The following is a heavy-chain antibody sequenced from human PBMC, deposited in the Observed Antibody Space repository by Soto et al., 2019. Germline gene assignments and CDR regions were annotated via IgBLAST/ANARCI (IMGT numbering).Heavy chain of an antibody. CDR3: ARGRVVVIRDAFDI. CDR1: GGSFSGYY. J-gene: IGHJ3*02. CDR2: INHSGST. Sequence: QVQLQQWGAGLLKPSETLSLTCAVYGGSFSGYYWSWIRQPPGKGLGWIGEINHSGSTNYNPSLKSRVTISVDTSKNQFSLKLSSVTAADTAVYYCARGRVVVIRDAFDIWGQGTMVTVSS. D-gene: IGHD3-22*01. V-gene: IGHV4-34*01.